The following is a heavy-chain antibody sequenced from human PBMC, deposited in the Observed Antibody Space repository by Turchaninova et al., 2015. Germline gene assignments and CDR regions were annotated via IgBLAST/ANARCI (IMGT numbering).Heavy chain of an antibody. J-gene: IGHJ6*02. Sequence: QVQLQQWGAGLLKPSETLSLTCAVYGGSFTGYYWSWLRPPPGKGLEWIGEINPSGSTNYNPPLKSRATISVDMSKNQFSLKVSALTAADTAVYYCARGGGLDGLDVWGQGTTVTVSS. CDR1: GGSFTGYY. V-gene: IGHV4-34*01. CDR2: INPSGST. D-gene: IGHD3/OR15-3a*01. CDR3: ARGGGLDGLDV.